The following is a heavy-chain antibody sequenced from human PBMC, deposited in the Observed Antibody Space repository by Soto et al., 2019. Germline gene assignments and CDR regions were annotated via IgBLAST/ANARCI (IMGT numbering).Heavy chain of an antibody. D-gene: IGHD3-10*01. J-gene: IGHJ5*02. CDR1: GFTFSSYG. Sequence: GGSLRLSCAASGFTFSSYGMHWVRQAPGKGLEWVAVISYDGSNKYYADSVKGRFTISRDNSKNTLYLQMNSLRAEDTAVYYCAKDPFPRFGELLAAWGQGTLVTVSS. V-gene: IGHV3-30*18. CDR2: ISYDGSNK. CDR3: AKDPFPRFGELLAA.